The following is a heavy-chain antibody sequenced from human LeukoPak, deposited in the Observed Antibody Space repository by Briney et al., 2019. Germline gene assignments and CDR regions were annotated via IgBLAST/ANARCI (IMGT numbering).Heavy chain of an antibody. CDR2: INPNSGGT. D-gene: IGHD4-17*01. CDR3: ARASDYERYYFDF. V-gene: IGHV1-2*02. Sequence: VSVKVSCKASRYTFTRYYMHWVRQAAGQGVEWRGWINPNSGGTNYAPKLQGRVTMTRDTSISTAYMELSRPRSDDTAVYYSARASDYERYYFDFWGQGTMVTVSS. J-gene: IGHJ4*01. CDR1: RYTFTRYY.